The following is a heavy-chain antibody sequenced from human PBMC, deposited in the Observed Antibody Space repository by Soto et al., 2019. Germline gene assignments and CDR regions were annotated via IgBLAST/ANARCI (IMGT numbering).Heavy chain of an antibody. CDR1: GFSLSTSGMC. CDR2: IDWDDDK. D-gene: IGHD3-22*01. Sequence: SGPTLVNPTQTLTLTCTFSGFSLSTSGMCVSWIRQPPGKALEWLALIDWDDDKYYSTSLKTRLTISKDTSKNQVVLTMTNMDPVDTATYYCARYTYYYDSSGYVGDYYGMDVWGQGTTVTVSS. V-gene: IGHV2-70*01. CDR3: ARYTYYYDSSGYVGDYYGMDV. J-gene: IGHJ6*02.